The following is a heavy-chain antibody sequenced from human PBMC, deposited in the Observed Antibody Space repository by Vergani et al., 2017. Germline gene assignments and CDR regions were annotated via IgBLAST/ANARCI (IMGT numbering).Heavy chain of an antibody. CDR3: AREGSYYGSGSYYNGNXFDP. V-gene: IGHV1-69*01. CDR1: GGTFSSYA. CDR2: IIPIFGTA. D-gene: IGHD3-10*01. J-gene: IGHJ5*02. Sequence: QVQLVQSGAEVKKPGSSVKVSCKASGGTFSSYAISWVRQAPGQGLEWMGGIIPIFGTANYAQKFQGRVTITADESTSTAYMELSSLRSEDTAVYYCAREGSYYGSGSYYNGNXFDPWGQGTLVTVSA.